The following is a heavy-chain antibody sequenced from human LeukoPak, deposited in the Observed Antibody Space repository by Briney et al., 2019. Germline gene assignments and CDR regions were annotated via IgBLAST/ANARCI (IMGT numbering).Heavy chain of an antibody. CDR3: ARDYNYGVKSFDY. Sequence: GGSLRLSCVASGFSFGNFWMNWVRQAPVKGLVWVSRMNNDGTSRHYADSVKGRFTISRDNARNTLFLQMSSLRADDTAVYYCARDYNYGVKSFDYWGQGTPVTVSS. D-gene: IGHD4-17*01. J-gene: IGHJ4*02. CDR2: MNNDGTSR. CDR1: GFSFGNFW. V-gene: IGHV3-74*01.